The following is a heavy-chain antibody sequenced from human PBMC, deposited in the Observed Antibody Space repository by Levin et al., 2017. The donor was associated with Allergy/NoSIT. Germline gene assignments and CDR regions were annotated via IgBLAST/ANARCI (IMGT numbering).Heavy chain of an antibody. J-gene: IGHJ4*02. CDR2: ISWNSGSR. CDR1: GFTFDDYA. V-gene: IGHV3-9*01. Sequence: GGSLRLSCAASGFTFDDYAMHWVRQVPGKGLEWVSGISWNSGSRGYADSVKGRFTISRDNADNSLYLQMNSLTTEDTALYYCAKECSRGNCNNDCYSEHFDYWGQGTLVTVSS. CDR3: AKECSRGNCNNDCYSEHFDY. D-gene: IGHD2-21*02.